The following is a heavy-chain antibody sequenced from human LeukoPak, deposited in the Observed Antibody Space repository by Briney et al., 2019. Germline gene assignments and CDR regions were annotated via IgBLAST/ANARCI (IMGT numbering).Heavy chain of an antibody. CDR2: INHSGST. CDR3: ARGSHRVLQWLVRNDAFDI. Sequence: TGGSLRLSCAASGFTFSNAWMSWVRQAPGKGLEWIGEINHSGSTNYNPSLKSRVTISIDKSKNHFSLKLSSVTAADTAVYYCARGSHRVLQWLVRNDAFDIWGQGTMVTVSS. D-gene: IGHD6-19*01. V-gene: IGHV4-4*02. J-gene: IGHJ3*02. CDR1: GFTFSNAW.